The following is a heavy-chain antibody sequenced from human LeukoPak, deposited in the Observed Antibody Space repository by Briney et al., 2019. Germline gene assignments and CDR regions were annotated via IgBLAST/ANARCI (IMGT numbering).Heavy chain of an antibody. D-gene: IGHD3/OR15-3a*01. CDR2: IYYSGSA. CDR3: ARGRFFWTY. V-gene: IGHV4-59*01. CDR1: TGSINSYY. Sequence: SETLSLTCTVSTGSINSYYWSWIRQPPGKGLEWIGYIYYSGSANYNSSLKSRVTISVDTSKNQFSLKLNSVTAADTAVYYCARGRFFWTYWGKGTTVTVSS. J-gene: IGHJ6*04.